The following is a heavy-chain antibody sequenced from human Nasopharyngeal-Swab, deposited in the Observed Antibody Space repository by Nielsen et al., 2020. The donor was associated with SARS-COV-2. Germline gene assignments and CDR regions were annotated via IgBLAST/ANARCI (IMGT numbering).Heavy chain of an antibody. CDR1: GGSISGGGYY. CDR2: IYYSGIT. CDR3: ARDKVASSGTLHWFDS. V-gene: IGHV4-31*03. Sequence: LRLSCTVSGGSISGGGYYWSWIRQHPGKGLEWIGYIYYSGITYYNPSLKSRLIISIDTSENQFSLNLTSVTPADTAVYYCARDKVASSGTLHWFDSWGQGTRVTVSS. J-gene: IGHJ5*01. D-gene: IGHD6-13*01.